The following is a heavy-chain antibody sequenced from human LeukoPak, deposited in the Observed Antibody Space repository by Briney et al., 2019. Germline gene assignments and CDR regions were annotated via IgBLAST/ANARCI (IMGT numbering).Heavy chain of an antibody. CDR1: GFTFSSYA. Sequence: PGGSLRLSCAASGFTFSSYAMSWVRQAPVKELEWVSAISGSGGSTYYADSVKGRFTISRDNSKNTLYLQMNSLRAEDTAVYYCANWGNGSGSYYSRFDPWGQGTLVTVSS. J-gene: IGHJ5*02. V-gene: IGHV3-23*01. CDR3: ANWGNGSGSYYSRFDP. CDR2: ISGSGGST. D-gene: IGHD3-10*01.